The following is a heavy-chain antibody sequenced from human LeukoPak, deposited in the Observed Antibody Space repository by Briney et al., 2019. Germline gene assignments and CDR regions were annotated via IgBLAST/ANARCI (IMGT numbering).Heavy chain of an antibody. V-gene: IGHV1-69*05. CDR1: GGTFSSYA. D-gene: IGHD2-2*01. CDR3: ARGKAAILDAFDI. CDR2: IIPIFGTA. J-gene: IGHJ3*02. Sequence: ASVKVSCKASGGTFSSYAISWVRQAPGQGLEWMGGIIPIFGTANYAQKFQGRVTITTGESTSTAYMELSSLRSEDTAVYYCARGKAAILDAFDIWGQGTMVTVSS.